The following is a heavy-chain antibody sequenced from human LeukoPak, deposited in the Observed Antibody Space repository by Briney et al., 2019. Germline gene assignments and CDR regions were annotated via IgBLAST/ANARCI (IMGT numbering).Heavy chain of an antibody. CDR3: ARDCGDYYDSSGDAFDI. V-gene: IGHV1-46*01. J-gene: IGHJ3*02. Sequence: GASVKVSCKASGYTFTSSYMHWVRQAPGQGLEWMGIINPSGGSTSYAQKFQGRVTITRDTSASTAYMELSSLRSEDTAVYYCARDCGDYYDSSGDAFDIWGQGTMVTVSS. D-gene: IGHD3-22*01. CDR2: INPSGGST. CDR1: GYTFTSSY.